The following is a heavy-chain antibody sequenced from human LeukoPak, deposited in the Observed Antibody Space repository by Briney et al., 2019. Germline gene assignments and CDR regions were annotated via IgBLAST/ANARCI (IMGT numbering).Heavy chain of an antibody. CDR3: ARHPRNRDGHRGLYFDY. D-gene: IGHD5-24*01. Sequence: PSETLSLTCTVSGGSISSSSYYWGWIRQPPGKGLEWIGSIYYSGSTYYNPSLKSRVTISVDTSKNQFSLKLSSVTAADTAVYYCARHPRNRDGHRGLYFDYWGQGTLVTVSS. CDR1: GGSISSSSYY. CDR2: IYYSGST. J-gene: IGHJ4*02. V-gene: IGHV4-39*01.